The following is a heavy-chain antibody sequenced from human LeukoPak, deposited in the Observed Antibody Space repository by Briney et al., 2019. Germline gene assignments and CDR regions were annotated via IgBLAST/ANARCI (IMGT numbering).Heavy chain of an antibody. Sequence: GGSLRLSCAASGFSVNNNYMSWVRQAPGKGLDWVSSMYSDGSTYYADSVKGRFSISRDSSKNTMYLQMNSLRDEDTAVYFCARDAAQGGGNSDKWGQGTLVTVS. CDR1: GFSVNNNY. CDR3: ARDAAQGGGNSDK. J-gene: IGHJ4*02. V-gene: IGHV3-53*01. CDR2: MYSDGST. D-gene: IGHD4-23*01.